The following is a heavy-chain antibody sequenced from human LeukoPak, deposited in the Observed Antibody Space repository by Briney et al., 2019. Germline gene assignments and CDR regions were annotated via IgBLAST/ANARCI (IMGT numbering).Heavy chain of an antibody. Sequence: GGSLRLSCAASGFTFSSYGMHWVRQAPGKGLEWVAFIRYDGSNKYYADSVKGRFTISRDNSKNTLYLQMNSLRAEDTAVYYCAKGSRGPTVTTKFDYWGQGTLVTVSS. D-gene: IGHD4-17*01. CDR3: AKGSRGPTVTTKFDY. CDR2: IRYDGSNK. V-gene: IGHV3-30*02. CDR1: GFTFSSYG. J-gene: IGHJ4*02.